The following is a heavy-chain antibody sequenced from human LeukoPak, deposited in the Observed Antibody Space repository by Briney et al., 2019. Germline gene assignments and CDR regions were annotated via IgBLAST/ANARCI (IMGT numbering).Heavy chain of an antibody. D-gene: IGHD4-17*01. CDR2: ISRTGNTI. Sequence: GGSLRLSCAASGFIFNDYYMSWIRQAPEKGLEWLSYISRTGNTIYYRDSVKGRFTISRDNANNLLHLQTDNLRAEDTAVYYCARDLGSSTVTTAFDYWGQGTLVTVSS. CDR1: GFIFNDYY. V-gene: IGHV3-11*01. CDR3: ARDLGSSTVTTAFDY. J-gene: IGHJ4*02.